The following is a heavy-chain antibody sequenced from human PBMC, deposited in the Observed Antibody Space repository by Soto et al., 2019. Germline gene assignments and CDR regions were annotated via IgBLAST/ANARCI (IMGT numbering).Heavy chain of an antibody. CDR1: GFTFSSYA. CDR3: AIVVGHQLGTFGY. D-gene: IGHD6-13*01. CDR2: ISGSAGRT. V-gene: IGHV3-23*01. Sequence: EVQLLESGGALVQPGGSLRLSCAASGFTFSSYAMSWVRQAPGEGLEWVSAISGSAGRTYYAYSVKGQFTISRDNSKNTLYLQLCSSRADDTAVYYCAIVVGHQLGTFGYWGQGNLVTVCS. J-gene: IGHJ4*02.